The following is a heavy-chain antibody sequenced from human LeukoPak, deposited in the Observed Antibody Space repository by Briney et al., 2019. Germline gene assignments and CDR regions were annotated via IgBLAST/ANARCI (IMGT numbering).Heavy chain of an antibody. CDR2: TYYRSKWYN. Sequence: SQTLSLTCAISGDSVSSNSAAWNWLRQSPSRGLEWLGRTYYRSKWYNDYAVSVKSRITINPDTSKNQFSLQLNSVTPEDTAVYYCASGVVPAAMFKWGQGTLVTVSS. D-gene: IGHD2-2*01. J-gene: IGHJ4*02. CDR1: GDSVSSNSAA. CDR3: ASGVVPAAMFK. V-gene: IGHV6-1*01.